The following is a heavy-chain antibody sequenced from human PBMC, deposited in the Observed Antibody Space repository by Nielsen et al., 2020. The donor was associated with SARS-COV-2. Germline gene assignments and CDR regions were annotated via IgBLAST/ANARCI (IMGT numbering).Heavy chain of an antibody. Sequence: ASVKVSCKASGYSFTSYGISWVRQARGQGPEWMGWMSAYNGKTKYAQNFQGRVTMTTDTSTSTAYMELRSLRSDDTAMYYCARDRGSSGWRDAFDIWGQGTMVTVSS. CDR1: GYSFTSYG. V-gene: IGHV1-18*01. CDR3: ARDRGSSGWRDAFDI. J-gene: IGHJ3*02. CDR2: MSAYNGKT. D-gene: IGHD6-25*01.